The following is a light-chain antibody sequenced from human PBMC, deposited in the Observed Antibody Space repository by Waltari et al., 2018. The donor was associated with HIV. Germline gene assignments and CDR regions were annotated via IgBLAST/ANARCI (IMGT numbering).Light chain of an antibody. J-gene: IGKJ1*01. CDR1: QSVPNNY. V-gene: IGKV3-20*01. CDR3: QRYGTSPQWT. Sequence: VLTQSPGTLPLSPGERATLPCRASQSVPNNYLAWYQKKVGQAPRLLIYGASTRATDIPSRFTGSGSGADFTLTITRLEPEDFAVYYCQRYGTSPQWTFGQGTKVEIK. CDR2: GAS.